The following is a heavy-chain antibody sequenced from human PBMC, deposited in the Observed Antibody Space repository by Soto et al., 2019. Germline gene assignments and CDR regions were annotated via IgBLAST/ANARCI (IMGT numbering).Heavy chain of an antibody. Sequence: SETLSLTCAVSGGSISSNNWWSWVRQPPEKGLEWIGNIHYSGSTNYNPSLKSRLSISVDTSKNQFSLKLSSVTAADTAMYYCAGRHSHDFYDKKIYVPGGKGTQVTVPS. CDR1: GGSISSNNW. J-gene: IGHJ4*02. CDR2: IHYSGST. D-gene: IGHD3-22*01. CDR3: AGRHSHDFYDKKIYVP. V-gene: IGHV4-4*02.